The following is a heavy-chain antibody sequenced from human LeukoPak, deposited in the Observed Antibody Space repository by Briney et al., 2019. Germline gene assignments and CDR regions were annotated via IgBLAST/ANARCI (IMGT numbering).Heavy chain of an antibody. Sequence: GGSLRLSCAASGFRFSDHGIHWVRQAPGKGLEWVALIWYDGSVEYYADSVRGRFTISRDNSMNMVYLKMNNLRAEDTALYYCVRDLCTVTSCHSLDSWGQGTLITVSS. CDR3: VRDLCTVTSCHSLDS. J-gene: IGHJ4*02. CDR1: GFRFSDHG. V-gene: IGHV3-33*01. CDR2: IWYDGSVE. D-gene: IGHD2-2*01.